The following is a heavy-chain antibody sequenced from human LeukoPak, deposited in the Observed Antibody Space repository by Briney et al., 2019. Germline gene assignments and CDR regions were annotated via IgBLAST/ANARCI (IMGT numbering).Heavy chain of an antibody. D-gene: IGHD3-9*01. J-gene: IGHJ4*02. CDR1: GFTVSSNY. CDR3: ARGPEEDDILTGYYFDY. Sequence: PGGSLRLSCAASGFTVSSNYMSWVRQAPGKGLEWVSVIYSGGSTYYADSVKGRFTISRDNSKNTLYLQMNSLRAEDTAVYYCARGPEEDDILTGYYFDYWGQGTLVTVSS. CDR2: IYSGGST. V-gene: IGHV3-66*01.